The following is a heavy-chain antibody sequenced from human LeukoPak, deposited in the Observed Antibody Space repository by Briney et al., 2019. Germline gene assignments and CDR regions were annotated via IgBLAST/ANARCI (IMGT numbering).Heavy chain of an antibody. Sequence: RASVKVSCKASGHTFTSYAMNWVRQAPGQGLEWMGWINTNTGNPTYAQGFTGRFVFSLDTSVSTAYLQISSLKAEDTAVYYCASGYYDSSGYSDAFDIWGQGTMVTVSS. CDR2: INTNTGNP. D-gene: IGHD3-22*01. V-gene: IGHV7-4-1*02. CDR1: GHTFTSYA. CDR3: ASGYYDSSGYSDAFDI. J-gene: IGHJ3*02.